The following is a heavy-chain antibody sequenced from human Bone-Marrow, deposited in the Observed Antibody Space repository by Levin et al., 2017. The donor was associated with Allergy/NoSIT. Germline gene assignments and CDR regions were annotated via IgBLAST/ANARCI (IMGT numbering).Heavy chain of an antibody. V-gene: IGHV3-7*01. CDR2: IKQDETEK. J-gene: IGHJ4*02. CDR3: ARHFYEDY. Sequence: GGSLRLSCAASGFTFSNYWMTWVRQAPGKGLEWVANIKQDETEKYYLGSVRGRFTISRDNTKNSLYLQMNSLRAEDTAVYFCARHFYEDYWGQGTLVTVSS. CDR1: GFTFSNYW. D-gene: IGHD2/OR15-2a*01.